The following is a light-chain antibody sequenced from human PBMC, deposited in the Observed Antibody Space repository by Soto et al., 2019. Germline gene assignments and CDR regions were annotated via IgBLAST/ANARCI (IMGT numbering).Light chain of an antibody. CDR3: QQRSNWPLYT. V-gene: IGKV3-11*01. CDR1: QSVSSY. J-gene: IGKJ2*01. Sequence: EIVLTQSPATLSLSPGERATLSCRASQSVSSYLAWYQQKPGQAPRLLIYDASNRATGIPARFSGSGSGTDFTLTISSLDPEVFAVYYCQQRSNWPLYTFGQGTKLEIK. CDR2: DAS.